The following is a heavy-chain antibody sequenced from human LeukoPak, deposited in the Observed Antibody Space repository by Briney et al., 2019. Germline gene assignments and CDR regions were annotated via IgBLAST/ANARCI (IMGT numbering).Heavy chain of an antibody. CDR1: GFTFSSYA. J-gene: IGHJ4*02. V-gene: IGHV3-23*01. CDR3: AKDPGVVPAHYFDY. D-gene: IGHD2-2*01. CDR2: TGSTGVST. Sequence: RGSLRLSCAASGFTFSSYAMNWVRQAPGKGLEWVSATGSTGVSTFYADSVKGRFTVSRDNSKNTLSLQMNSLRAEDTAVYYCAKDPGVVPAHYFDYWGQGILVTVSS.